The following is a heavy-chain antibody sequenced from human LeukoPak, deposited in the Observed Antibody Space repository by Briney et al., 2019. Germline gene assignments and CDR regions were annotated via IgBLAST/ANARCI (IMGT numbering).Heavy chain of an antibody. D-gene: IGHD5-12*01. CDR2: IYYSGST. Sequence: SETLSLTCTVSGGSISSYYWSWVRQPPGKGLGWVGDIYYSGSTNYNPSLKSRVTISVDTSKNQFSLKLSSVTAADTAVYYCAASIPYYQWLRGGWFDPWGQGTLVTVSS. CDR3: AASIPYYQWLRGGWFDP. J-gene: IGHJ5*02. V-gene: IGHV4-59*08. CDR1: GGSISSYY.